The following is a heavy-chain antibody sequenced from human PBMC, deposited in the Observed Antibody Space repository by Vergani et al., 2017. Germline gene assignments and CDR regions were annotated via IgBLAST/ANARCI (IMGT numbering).Heavy chain of an antibody. CDR1: GIPLSTSGMR. J-gene: IGHJ2*01. Sequence: QVTLKESGPALVKPTQTLTLTCTVSGIPLSTSGMRVSWIRQPPGKAPEWLARIDWDDEKFYSPSLKTRLTISKDTSKNQVVLTMTKMDPVDTAMYYCTWLYGPTGHWYVDFWGRGTLVAVSS. CDR2: IDWDDEK. D-gene: IGHD3-10*01. V-gene: IGHV2-70*04. CDR3: TWLYGPTGHWYVDF.